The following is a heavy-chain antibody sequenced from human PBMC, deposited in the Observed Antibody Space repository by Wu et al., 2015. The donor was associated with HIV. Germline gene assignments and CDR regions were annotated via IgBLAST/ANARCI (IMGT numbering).Heavy chain of an antibody. CDR1: GYNFNGYY. V-gene: IGHV1-18*04. CDR3: ARVASGIAVAVFDP. CDR2: ISTYNGHT. J-gene: IGHJ5*02. Sequence: QVQLIQSGAEVKEPGTSVMVSCKTSGYNFNGYYIHWVRQAPGQGLEWMGWISTYNGHTNYAQKVQGRVTMTTDTFTTTAYMELRSLRSDDTAVYYCARVASGIAVAVFDPWGQGTLVTVSS. D-gene: IGHD6-19*01.